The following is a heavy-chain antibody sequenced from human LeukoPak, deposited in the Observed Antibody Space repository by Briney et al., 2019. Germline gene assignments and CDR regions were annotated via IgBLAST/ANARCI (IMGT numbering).Heavy chain of an antibody. D-gene: IGHD3-3*01. CDR1: GYTLTELS. J-gene: IGHJ4*02. CDR3: ARGLWSGSQEDY. Sequence: ASVKVSCKVSGYTLTELSMHWVRQAPGKGLEWMGGFDPEDGETVYAQKLQGRVTMTEDTSTDTAYMELSSLRSEDTAVYYCARGLWSGSQEDYWGQGTLVTVSS. CDR2: FDPEDGET. V-gene: IGHV1-24*01.